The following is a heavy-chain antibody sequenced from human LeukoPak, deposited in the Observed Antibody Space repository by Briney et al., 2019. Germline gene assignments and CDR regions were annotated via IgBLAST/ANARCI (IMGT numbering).Heavy chain of an antibody. J-gene: IGHJ4*02. V-gene: IGHV4-59*08. CDR2: IYYSGST. Sequence: SETLSLTCTVSGGSINSFYWTWIRQPPGKGLEWIGYIYYSGSTNYNPSLKSRVTISVDTSKNQISLKLSSVTAADTAVYYCARHGSGRYADFDYWGQGTLVTVSS. CDR1: GGSINSFY. CDR3: ARHGSGRYADFDY. D-gene: IGHD6-19*01.